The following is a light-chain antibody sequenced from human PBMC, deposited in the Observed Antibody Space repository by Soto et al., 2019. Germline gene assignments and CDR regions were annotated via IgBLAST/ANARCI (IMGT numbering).Light chain of an antibody. CDR3: ASFRSGTILV. Sequence: QSSLTQPASVSGSRGQSVTISCTGPRSDIGDSNFISCYQHSPGKAPRLLIYEVNNRPSGVSKRFSGSKAGNTASLTISGLLDDDEADYFCASFRSGTILVFGSGTKATVL. CDR1: RSDIGDSNF. V-gene: IGLV2-14*01. J-gene: IGLJ1*01. CDR2: EVN.